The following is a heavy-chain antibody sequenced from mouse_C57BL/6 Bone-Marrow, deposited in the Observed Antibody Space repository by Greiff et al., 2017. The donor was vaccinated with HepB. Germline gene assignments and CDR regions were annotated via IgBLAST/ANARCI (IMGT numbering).Heavy chain of an antibody. D-gene: IGHD2-14*01. CDR1: GYAFTNYL. V-gene: IGHV1-54*01. J-gene: IGHJ1*03. Sequence: QVQLQQSGAELVRPGTSVKVSCKASGYAFTNYLIEWVKQRPGQGLEWIGVINPGSGGTNYNEKFKGKATLTADKSSSTAYMQLSSLTSEDSAVYFCAILSVRYFDVWGTGTTVTVSS. CDR2: INPGSGGT. CDR3: AILSVRYFDV.